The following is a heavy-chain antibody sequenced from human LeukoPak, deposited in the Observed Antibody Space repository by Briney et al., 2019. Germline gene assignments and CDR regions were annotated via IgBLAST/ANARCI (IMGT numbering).Heavy chain of an antibody. D-gene: IGHD1-26*01. J-gene: IGHJ4*02. CDR1: GYSFTDYY. CDR2: MNPNSGNT. CDR3: ARVVVGATIPHY. Sequence: GASVKVSCKASGYSFTDYYMNWVRLAPGQGLEWMGWMNPNSGNTGYAQKFQGRVTMTRNTSISTAYMELSSLRSEDTAVYYCARVVVGATIPHYWGQGTLVTVSS. V-gene: IGHV1-8*02.